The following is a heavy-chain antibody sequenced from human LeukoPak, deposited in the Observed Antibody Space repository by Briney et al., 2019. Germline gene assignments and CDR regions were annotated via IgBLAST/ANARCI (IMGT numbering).Heavy chain of an antibody. V-gene: IGHV1-8*01. CDR1: GYTFTSYD. Sequence: ASVKVSCKASGYTFTSYDINWVRQATGQGLEWMGWMNPNSGNTGYAQKFQGRVTMTRNTSISTAYMELSSLRSEDTAVYYCARGRIAAAVFGYWGQGTLVTVSS. J-gene: IGHJ4*02. CDR3: ARGRIAAAVFGY. D-gene: IGHD6-13*01. CDR2: MNPNSGNT.